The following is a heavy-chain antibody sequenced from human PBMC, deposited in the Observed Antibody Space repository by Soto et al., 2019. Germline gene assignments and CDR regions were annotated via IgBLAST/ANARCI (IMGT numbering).Heavy chain of an antibody. CDR2: ITRSSSYI. CDR1: GFAFNTYS. Sequence: GGFLRLSCAASGFAFNTYSMNWVRQAPGKGLEWVAFITRSSSYIYYADSVRGRFTLSRDNAKNSLYLQMNSLRAEDTALYYCARDDGWLILDYWGQGTLVPVSS. CDR3: ARDDGWLILDY. J-gene: IGHJ4*02. V-gene: IGHV3-21*06. D-gene: IGHD6-19*01.